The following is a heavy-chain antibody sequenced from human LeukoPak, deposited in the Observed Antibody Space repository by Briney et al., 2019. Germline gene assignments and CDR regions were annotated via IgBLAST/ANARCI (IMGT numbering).Heavy chain of an antibody. D-gene: IGHD1-1*01. CDR1: GFTFSSYS. J-gene: IGHJ4*02. Sequence: PGGSLRLSCAASGFTFSSYSMNWVRQAPGKGLEWVSSISSSSSYIYYADSVKGRFTISRDNAKNSLYLQVNSLRAEDTAVYYCARSTGQLDTIDYWGQGTLVTVSS. V-gene: IGHV3-21*01. CDR3: ARSTGQLDTIDY. CDR2: ISSSSSYI.